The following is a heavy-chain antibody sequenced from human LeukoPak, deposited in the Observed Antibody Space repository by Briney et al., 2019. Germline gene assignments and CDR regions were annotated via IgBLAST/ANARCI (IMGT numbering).Heavy chain of an antibody. J-gene: IGHJ5*02. V-gene: IGHV1-18*01. CDR1: GYTFTSYG. CDR3: ARVYYPRPYYYDSSGYYPSYNWFDP. CDR2: ISAYNGNT. D-gene: IGHD3-22*01. Sequence: ASVKVSCKASGYTFTSYGISWVRQAPGQGLEWMGWISAYNGNTNYAQKLQGRVTMTTDTSTSTAYMELRSLRSDDTAVYYCARVYYPRPYYYDSSGYYPSYNWFDPWGQGTLVTVSS.